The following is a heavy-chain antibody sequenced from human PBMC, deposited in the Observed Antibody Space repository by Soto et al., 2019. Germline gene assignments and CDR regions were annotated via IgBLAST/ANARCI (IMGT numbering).Heavy chain of an antibody. CDR1: GGSISSYY. CDR2: IYYSGST. J-gene: IGHJ2*01. CDR3: ASLLRGYSYGYRSGWYFDL. V-gene: IGHV4-59*01. Sequence: SETLCLTWTVSGGSISSYYWSWIRQPPGKGLEWIGYIYYSGSTNYNPSLKSRVTISVDTSKNQFSLKLSSVTAADTAVYYCASLLRGYSYGYRSGWYFDLWGRGTLVT. D-gene: IGHD5-18*01.